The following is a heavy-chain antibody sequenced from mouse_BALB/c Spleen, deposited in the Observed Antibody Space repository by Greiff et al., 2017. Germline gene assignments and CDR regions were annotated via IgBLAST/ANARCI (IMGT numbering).Heavy chain of an antibody. CDR1: GFTFSSYA. J-gene: IGHJ2*01. CDR3: ARGPGGYFDY. V-gene: IGHV5-6-5*01. Sequence: DVHLVESGGGLVKPGGSLKLSCAASGFTFSSYAMSWVRQTPEKRLEWVASISSGGSTYYPDSVKGRFTISRDNARNILYLQMSSLRSEDTAMYYCARGPGGYFDYWGQGTTLTVSS. CDR2: ISSGGST.